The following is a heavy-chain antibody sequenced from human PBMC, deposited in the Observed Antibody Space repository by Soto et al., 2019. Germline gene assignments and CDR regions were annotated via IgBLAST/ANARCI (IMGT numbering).Heavy chain of an antibody. CDR3: AGDKLELFIGSGMDV. D-gene: IGHD1-7*01. V-gene: IGHV4-4*02. CDR2: IYHTGTT. J-gene: IGHJ6*02. CDR1: GDSISSSFW. Sequence: PSETLSLTCAVSGDSISSSFWWSWLRQSPGKGLEWIGEIYHTGTTNYNPSLDSRVTISADTSKNQFSLNLTFVTVADTAVYYCAGDKLELFIGSGMDVWGQGSLVTVPS.